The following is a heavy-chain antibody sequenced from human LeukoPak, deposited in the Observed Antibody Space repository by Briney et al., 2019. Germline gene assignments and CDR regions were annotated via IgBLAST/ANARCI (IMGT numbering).Heavy chain of an antibody. V-gene: IGHV3-30*18. CDR2: ISYDGSNK. Sequence: GGSLRLSCAASGFTFSSYGMHWVRQAPGKGLEWVVVISYDGSNKYYADSVKGRFTISRDNSKNTLYLQMNSLRAEDTAVYYCAKDSGEQQLDYWGQGTLVTVSS. J-gene: IGHJ4*02. CDR3: AKDSGEQQLDY. CDR1: GFTFSSYG. D-gene: IGHD6-13*01.